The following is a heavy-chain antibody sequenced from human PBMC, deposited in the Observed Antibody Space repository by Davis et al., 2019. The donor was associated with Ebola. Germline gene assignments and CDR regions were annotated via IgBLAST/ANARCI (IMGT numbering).Heavy chain of an antibody. CDR1: GGSISSSSYY. Sequence: PGGSLRLSCTVSGGSISSSSYYWGWIRQPPGKGLEWIGSIYYSGSTYYNPSLKSRVTISVDTSKNQFSLKLSSVTAADTAVYYCARLYCSSISCYDSDAFDIWGQGTMVTVSS. CDR2: IYYSGST. CDR3: ARLYCSSISCYDSDAFDI. J-gene: IGHJ3*02. V-gene: IGHV4-39*01. D-gene: IGHD2-2*01.